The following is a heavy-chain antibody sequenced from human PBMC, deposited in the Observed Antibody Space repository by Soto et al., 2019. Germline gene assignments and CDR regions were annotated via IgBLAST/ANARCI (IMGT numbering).Heavy chain of an antibody. Sequence: DVQLLESGGGLAQPGGSLRLSCEASGFIFSHYAMTWVRQAPGKGLEWVSTVAYNGDPYSPDSVKGRFTISRDNSMNMVTLQMTSLRAEDTAVYFCAKTRGTTVPSGTRTFDYWGQGTLVTVSS. CDR3: AKTRGTTVPSGTRTFDY. V-gene: IGHV3-23*01. D-gene: IGHD1-1*01. CDR1: GFIFSHYA. J-gene: IGHJ4*02. CDR2: VAYNGDP.